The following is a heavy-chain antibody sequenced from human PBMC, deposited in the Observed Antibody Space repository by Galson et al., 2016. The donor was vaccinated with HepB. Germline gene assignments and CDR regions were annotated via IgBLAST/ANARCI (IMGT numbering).Heavy chain of an antibody. J-gene: IGHJ6*02. Sequence: CAISGDSVYNNGAAWVWIRQSPSRGLEWLGRTFYRSTWENHYAGSVINRITINPDTSRNQFSLHLHSLTPEDTAVYYCARAVMLGRGMYVWGHGTTVTVSS. CDR3: ARAVMLGRGMYV. CDR1: GDSVYNNGAA. CDR2: TFYRSTWEN. V-gene: IGHV6-1*01. D-gene: IGHD3-10*01.